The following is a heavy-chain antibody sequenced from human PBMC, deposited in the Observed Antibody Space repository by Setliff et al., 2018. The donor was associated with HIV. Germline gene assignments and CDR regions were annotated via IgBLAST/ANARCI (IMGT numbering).Heavy chain of an antibody. CDR3: VTGVGTSSVDY. CDR2: IKTKTQRGTT. CDR1: GFTFSVHG. Sequence: GGSLRLSCAASGFTFSVHGMHWVRQAPGKGLEWVGRIKTKTQRGTTDYAAPAKGRFIISRDDSKNTLYLQVNSLRSEDTAVYYCVTGVGTSSVDYWGQGTMVTVSS. D-gene: IGHD3-22*01. V-gene: IGHV3-15*01. J-gene: IGHJ4*02.